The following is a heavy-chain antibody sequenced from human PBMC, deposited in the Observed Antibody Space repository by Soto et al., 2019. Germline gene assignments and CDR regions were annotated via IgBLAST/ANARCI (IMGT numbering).Heavy chain of an antibody. D-gene: IGHD6-19*01. J-gene: IGHJ5*02. CDR3: ARDRFYSSGWNWFDP. CDR2: TYYRSKWYN. Sequence: SQTLSLTCAISGDSVSSNSSAWNCIRQCPSRGLEWLGRTYYRSKWYNDYAVSVKSRITINPDTSKNQFSLQLNSVTPEDTAVYYCARDRFYSSGWNWFDPWGQGTLVTVSS. CDR1: GDSVSSNSSA. V-gene: IGHV6-1*01.